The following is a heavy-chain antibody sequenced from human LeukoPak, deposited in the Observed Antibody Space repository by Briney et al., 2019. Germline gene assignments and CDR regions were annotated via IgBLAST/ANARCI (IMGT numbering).Heavy chain of an antibody. Sequence: SETLSLTCTVSGGSISSSSYYWGWIRQPPGKGLEWIGTIYYSGSTYYNPSLKSRVTISVDTSENQFSLKLSSVTAADTAVYYCASHSVVLTSTYLDAFDIWGQGTLVTVSS. J-gene: IGHJ3*02. D-gene: IGHD2-8*01. CDR3: ASHSVVLTSTYLDAFDI. CDR2: IYYSGST. CDR1: GGSISSSSYY. V-gene: IGHV4-39*01.